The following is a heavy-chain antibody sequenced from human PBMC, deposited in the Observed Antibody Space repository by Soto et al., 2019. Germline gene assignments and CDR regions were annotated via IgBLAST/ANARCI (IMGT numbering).Heavy chain of an antibody. D-gene: IGHD3-3*01. CDR1: GVTFSSYA. CDR2: ISSNGGST. J-gene: IGHJ4*02. V-gene: IGHV3-64D*08. CDR3: VKDGRTIFGGVTPPFDY. Sequence: GGSLRLSCSASGVTFSSYAMHWVRQAPGKGLEYVSAISSNGGSTYYADSVKGRFTISRDNSKNTLYLQMSSLRAEDTAVYYCVKDGRTIFGGVTPPFDYRGQGTLVTVSS.